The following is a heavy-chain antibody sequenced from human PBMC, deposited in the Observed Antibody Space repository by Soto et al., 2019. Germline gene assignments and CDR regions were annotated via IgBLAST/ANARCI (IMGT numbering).Heavy chain of an antibody. Sequence: EVQLVESGGDLVKPGGSLRLSCADSGFTFSTYSMIWVRQAPGKGLEWVAAISSSSAYIFYADSVQGRFTISRDNAKNSLYLHMTIHSAEDAAVYYVARGGREITRHLDYWSHGTVVTVPS. D-gene: IGHD3-10*01. CDR2: ISSSSAYI. CDR3: ARGGREITRHLDY. V-gene: IGHV3-21*01. J-gene: IGHJ4*01. CDR1: GFTFSTYS.